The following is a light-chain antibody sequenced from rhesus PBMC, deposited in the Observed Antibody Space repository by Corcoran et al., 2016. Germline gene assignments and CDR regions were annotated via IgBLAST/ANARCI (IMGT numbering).Light chain of an antibody. CDR2: GAV. CDR1: QRVSSS. V-gene: IGKV3S9*01. J-gene: IGKJ1*01. CDR3: QQYNNWKT. Sequence: EIVMTQSPATLSLSPGERATLSCRASQRVSSSVAWSQQKPEKAPRLLLDGAVSRATGIPDRFSGSGSGTDFTLIISSLEPEDVGVYSCQQYNNWKTFGQGTKVEIK.